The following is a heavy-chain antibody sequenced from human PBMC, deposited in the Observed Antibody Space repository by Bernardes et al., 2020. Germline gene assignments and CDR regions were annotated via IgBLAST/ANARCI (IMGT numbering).Heavy chain of an antibody. CDR3: ASSLPGEDWFDT. J-gene: IGHJ5*02. CDR2: IYYTGRT. CDR1: GGSITSSNYY. Sequence: SETLSLTCTVSGGSITSSNYYWAWIRQPPGKGLEWIGNIYYTGRTSYNPSLKSRVTISVDTSKSQFSLKLRSVTAADTAIYYCASSLPGEDWFDTWGQGTLVAVSS. D-gene: IGHD2-21*02. V-gene: IGHV4-39*01.